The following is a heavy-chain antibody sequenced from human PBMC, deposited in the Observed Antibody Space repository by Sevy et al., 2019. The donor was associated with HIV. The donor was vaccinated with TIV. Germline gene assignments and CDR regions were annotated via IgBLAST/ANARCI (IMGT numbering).Heavy chain of an antibody. V-gene: IGHV3-23*01. CDR1: GFIFSTYA. Sequence: GGSLRLSCAASGFIFSTYAMSWVRQAPGKGLEWVSAISGSGGSTYNADSMKGRFTISRDNSKNTLYLQMNSLRVDDRAVYYCAKGDRTFYGLDVWGQGTTVTVSS. CDR2: ISGSGGST. J-gene: IGHJ6*02. CDR3: AKGDRTFYGLDV.